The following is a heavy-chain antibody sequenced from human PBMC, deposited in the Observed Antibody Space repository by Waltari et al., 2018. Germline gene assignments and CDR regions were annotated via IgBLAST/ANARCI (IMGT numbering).Heavy chain of an antibody. Sequence: QVHLVQSGAEVKKPGSSVKVSCKTSGGTLNNYAFMWVRQAPGQGLECMGGIIPILDIISYTEDSQGRLTILADKSTDTVYMEMNSLTSDDTAMYYCATRRTNSYRFDSWGLGTQVTVSS. CDR1: GGTLNNYA. J-gene: IGHJ4*02. D-gene: IGHD3-16*02. CDR2: IIPILDII. V-gene: IGHV1-69*10. CDR3: ATRRTNSYRFDS.